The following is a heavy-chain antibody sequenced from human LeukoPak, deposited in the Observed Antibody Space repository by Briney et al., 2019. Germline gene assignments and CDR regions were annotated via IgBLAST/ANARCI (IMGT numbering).Heavy chain of an antibody. CDR1: SGSISSHY. Sequence: SETLSLTCTVSSGSISSHYWSWVRQPPGKGLEWIGYIYYSGSTNYNPSLKSRVTISVDTSKNQFSLKLSSVTAADTAVYYCARLIGYCSSTSCWDYYYYGMDVWGKGTTVTVSS. V-gene: IGHV4-59*11. CDR2: IYYSGST. J-gene: IGHJ6*04. D-gene: IGHD2-2*01. CDR3: ARLIGYCSSTSCWDYYYYGMDV.